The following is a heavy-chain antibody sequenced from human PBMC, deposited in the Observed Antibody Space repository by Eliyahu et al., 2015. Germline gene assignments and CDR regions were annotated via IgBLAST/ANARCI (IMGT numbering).Heavy chain of an antibody. CDR1: GGSVTNSRYY. CDR2: IYYPATT. D-gene: IGHD4/OR15-4a*01. V-gene: IGHV4-39*02. J-gene: IGHJ5*02. Sequence: QLQLQESGPRLVKPSETLSLTCXXXGGSVTNSRYYWGWIRQPPGXGXEWIGTIYYPATTYYLSSLESRVTMSLDASKNDFSLVLTSVTAADTAVYYCMRLTXCSSSQCDDXWSPGTLVTVSS. CDR3: MRLTXCSSSQCDDX.